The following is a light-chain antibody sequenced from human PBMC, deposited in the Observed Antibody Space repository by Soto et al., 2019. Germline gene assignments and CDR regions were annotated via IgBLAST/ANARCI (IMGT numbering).Light chain of an antibody. CDR1: QNSRSW. CDR2: SAS. J-gene: IGKJ4*01. Sequence: DIQMTQSPSTLSASVGDRVTITCRASQNSRSWLAWYQQKPGKAPEILIYSASGLESGVPSRFSGSGSGTEFTLTISSLQPDDFATYYCQEYNGNSGLTFGGGTKVEIK. V-gene: IGKV1-5*03. CDR3: QEYNGNSGLT.